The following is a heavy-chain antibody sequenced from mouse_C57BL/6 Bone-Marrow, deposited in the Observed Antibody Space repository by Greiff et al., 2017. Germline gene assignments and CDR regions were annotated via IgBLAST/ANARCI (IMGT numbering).Heavy chain of an antibody. CDR3: TRDYYGSSHAMDY. D-gene: IGHD1-1*01. CDR1: GFTFSSYA. Sequence: EVKLVESGEGLVKPGGSLKLSCAASGFTFSSYAMSWVRQTPEKRLEWVAYISSGGDYIYYADTVKGRFTISRDNARNTLYLQMSSLKSEDTAMYYCTRDYYGSSHAMDYWGQGTSVTVSS. V-gene: IGHV5-9-1*02. CDR2: ISSGGDYI. J-gene: IGHJ4*01.